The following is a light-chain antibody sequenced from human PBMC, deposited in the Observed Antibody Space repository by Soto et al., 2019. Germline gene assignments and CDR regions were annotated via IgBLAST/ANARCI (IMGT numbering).Light chain of an antibody. Sequence: QSALTQPPSASGSPGQSVTISCTGTSSDVGGYDYVSWYQQHPGKAPKLMIYEVTIRPSGVSDSFSGSKSGNTASLTVSGLQAEDEADYYCSSYTGGNPSYVFGTGTKVTVL. J-gene: IGLJ1*01. V-gene: IGLV2-8*01. CDR1: SSDVGGYDY. CDR3: SSYTGGNPSYV. CDR2: EVT.